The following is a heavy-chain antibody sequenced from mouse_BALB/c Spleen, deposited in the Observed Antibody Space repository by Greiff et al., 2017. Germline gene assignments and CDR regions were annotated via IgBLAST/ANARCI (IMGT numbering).Heavy chain of an antibody. Sequence: DVQLVESGGDLVKPGGSLKLSCAASGFTFSSYGMSWVRQTPDKRLEWVATISSGGSYTYYPDSVKGRFTISRDNAKNTLYLQMSSLKSEDTAMYYCARRGTIDYDYGAGYAMDYWGQGTSVTVSS. J-gene: IGHJ4*01. CDR1: GFTFSSYG. D-gene: IGHD2-4*01. CDR3: ARRGTIDYDYGAGYAMDY. V-gene: IGHV5-6*02. CDR2: ISSGGSYT.